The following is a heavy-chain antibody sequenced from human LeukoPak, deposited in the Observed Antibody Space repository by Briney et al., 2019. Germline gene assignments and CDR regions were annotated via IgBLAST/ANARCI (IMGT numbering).Heavy chain of an antibody. CDR3: ARVNYYDSSGHLDY. CDR1: GYTFTSYG. D-gene: IGHD3-22*01. V-gene: IGHV1-18*01. CDR2: ISAYNGNT. Sequence: ASVKVSCKASGYTFTSYGISWVRQAPGQGIEWVGWISAYNGNTDYAQKLQGRVTMTTDTSTSTAYMELRSLRSDDTAVYYCARVNYYDSSGHLDYWGQGTLVTVSS. J-gene: IGHJ4*02.